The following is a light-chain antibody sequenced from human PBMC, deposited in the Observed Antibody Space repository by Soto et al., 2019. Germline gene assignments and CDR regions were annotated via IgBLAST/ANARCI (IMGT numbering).Light chain of an antibody. V-gene: IGKV3-11*01. CDR1: QSVSSY. J-gene: IGKJ4*01. CDR2: DAS. Sequence: EIVLTQSPATLSLSPGERATLSCRASQSVSSYLAWYQQKAGQAPRLLISDASNRATGIPARFSGSGSGTDFTLTISSLEPEDFAVYYCQQRSNWVTFGGGTKADIK. CDR3: QQRSNWVT.